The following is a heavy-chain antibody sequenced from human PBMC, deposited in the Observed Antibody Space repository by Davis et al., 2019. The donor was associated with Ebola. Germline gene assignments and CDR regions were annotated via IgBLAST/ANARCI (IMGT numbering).Heavy chain of an antibody. CDR2: IYYSGST. CDR1: GGSISSSSYY. Sequence: MPSETLSLTCTVSGGSISSSSYYWGWIRQPPGKGLEWIGSIYYSGSTYYNPSLKSRVTISVDTSKNQFSLKLSSVTAADTAVYYCARGLLSWVYYGMDVWGQGTTVTVSS. CDR3: ARGLLSWVYYGMDV. V-gene: IGHV4-39*01. J-gene: IGHJ6*02.